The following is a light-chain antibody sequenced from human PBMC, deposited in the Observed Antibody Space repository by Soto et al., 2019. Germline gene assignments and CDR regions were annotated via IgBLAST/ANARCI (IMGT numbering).Light chain of an antibody. Sequence: QSALTQPRSVSGSPGQSVTISCTGTSSDVGGYNYVSWYQQHPGKAPKLMIYDVSKRPSGVPDRFSGSKSGNTASLTISGLQAEDEAEYYCCSYAGSYTLVFGTVTKLTVL. CDR1: SSDVGGYNY. V-gene: IGLV2-11*01. J-gene: IGLJ1*01. CDR3: CSYAGSYTLV. CDR2: DVS.